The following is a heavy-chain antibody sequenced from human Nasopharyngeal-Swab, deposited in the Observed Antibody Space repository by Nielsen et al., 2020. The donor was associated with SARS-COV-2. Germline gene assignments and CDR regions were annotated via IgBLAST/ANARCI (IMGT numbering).Heavy chain of an antibody. CDR1: GYTLTELS. D-gene: IGHD3-22*01. CDR3: ATGPTMIALEWFDP. CDR2: FDPEDGET. J-gene: IGHJ5*02. V-gene: IGHV1-24*01. Sequence: ASVKVSCKVSGYTLTELSMHWVRQAPGKGLEWMGGFDPEDGETIYAQKFQGRVTMTEDTSTDTAYMELSSLRSEDTAVYHCATGPTMIALEWFDPWGQGTLVTVSS.